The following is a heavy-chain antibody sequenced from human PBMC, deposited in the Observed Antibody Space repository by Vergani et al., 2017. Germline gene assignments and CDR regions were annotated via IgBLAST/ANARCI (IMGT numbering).Heavy chain of an antibody. V-gene: IGHV1-18*01. Sequence: QVQLVQSGAEAKKPGASVKVSCKASGYTFTSYGISWVRQAPGQGLEWMGWISAYNGNTNYAQKLQGRVTMTTDTSTSTAYMELRSLRSDDTAVYYCARDSSWDSSGWYGRVLSYYYGMDVWGQGTTVTVSS. D-gene: IGHD6-19*01. CDR3: ARDSSWDSSGWYGRVLSYYYGMDV. CDR1: GYTFTSYG. J-gene: IGHJ6*02. CDR2: ISAYNGNT.